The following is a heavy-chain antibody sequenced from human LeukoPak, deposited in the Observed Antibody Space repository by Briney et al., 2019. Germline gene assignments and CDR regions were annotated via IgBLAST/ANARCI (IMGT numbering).Heavy chain of an antibody. V-gene: IGHV3-9*01. Sequence: PGGSLRLSCAASGFTFDDYAMHWVRQALGKGLEWVSGISWNSGSIGYADSVKGRFTISRDNAKNSLYLQMNSLRAEDTALYYCAKDHYTVTNGYLDYWGQGTLVTVSS. CDR1: GFTFDDYA. J-gene: IGHJ4*02. D-gene: IGHD4-17*01. CDR3: AKDHYTVTNGYLDY. CDR2: ISWNSGSI.